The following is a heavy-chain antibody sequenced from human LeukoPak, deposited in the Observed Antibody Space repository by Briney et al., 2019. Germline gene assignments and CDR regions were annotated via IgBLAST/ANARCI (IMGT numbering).Heavy chain of an antibody. D-gene: IGHD6-13*01. CDR2: ISSSGSTI. V-gene: IGHV3-48*03. J-gene: IGHJ3*02. Sequence: PGGSLRLSCAASGFTFSCYEMNWVPQAPGKGLEWVSYISSSGSTIYYADSVKGRFTISRDNAKNSLYLQMNSLRAEDTAVYYCTRNPMYSNRWNHDAFDIWGQGTMVTVSS. CDR3: TRNPMYSNRWNHDAFDI. CDR1: GFTFSCYE.